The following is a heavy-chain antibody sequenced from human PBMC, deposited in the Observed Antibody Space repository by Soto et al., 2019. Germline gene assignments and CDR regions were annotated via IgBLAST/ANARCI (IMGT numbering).Heavy chain of an antibody. D-gene: IGHD3-10*01. CDR1: GYTFTTYG. CDR2: ISAYNGNT. V-gene: IGHV1-18*04. CDR3: ARDRYYYGSGSYYISWFDP. Sequence: ASVKVSCKTSGYTFTTYGVSWVRQAPGQGLEWMGWISAYNGNTNYAQKLQGRVTLTTDTSTSTAYMELRGLRSDDTAVYYCARDRYYYGSGSYYISWFDPWGQGTLVTVSS. J-gene: IGHJ5*02.